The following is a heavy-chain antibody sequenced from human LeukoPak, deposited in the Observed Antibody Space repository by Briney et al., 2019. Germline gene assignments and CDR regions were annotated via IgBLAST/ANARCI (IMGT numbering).Heavy chain of an antibody. CDR3: ARAVPFYCSSTSCQNHDYYYYYMDV. V-gene: IGHV3-7*01. D-gene: IGHD2-2*01. CDR1: GFTFSSYW. CDR2: IKQDGSEK. Sequence: SGGSLRLSCAASGFTFSSYWMSWVRQAPGKGLEWVANIKQDGSEKYYVDPVKGRFTISRDNAKNSLYLQMNSLRAEDTAVYYCARAVPFYCSSTSCQNHDYYYYYMDVWGKGTTVTVSS. J-gene: IGHJ6*03.